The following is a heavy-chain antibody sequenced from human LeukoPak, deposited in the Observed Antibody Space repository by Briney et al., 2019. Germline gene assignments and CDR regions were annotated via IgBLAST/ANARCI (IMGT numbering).Heavy chain of an antibody. CDR2: IYYSGNN. J-gene: IGHJ4*02. V-gene: IGHV4-59*01. CDR1: GGSISSYY. CDR3: ARGDHDYGFDY. Sequence: SETLSLTCTVSGGSISSYYLSWSRQPPGKGLEWSGYIYYSGNNNYNPSLKSRVTISVDTYKNQFSLKLSSVTAADTAVYYCARGDHDYGFDYWGQGTLVTVS. D-gene: IGHD4-17*01.